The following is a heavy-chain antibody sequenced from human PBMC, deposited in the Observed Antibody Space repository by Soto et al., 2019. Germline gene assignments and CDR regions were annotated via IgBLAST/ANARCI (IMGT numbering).Heavy chain of an antibody. CDR1: GASIGSADW. J-gene: IGHJ4*02. CDR3: ARDFKAPNDAWAFDY. V-gene: IGHV4-4*02. Sequence: QVQLQESGPGLVMPSGTLSLTCAVAGASIGSADWWNWVRQPPGKGLEWIGEIYHGGTTIYNTSLKSRVTISVDESKNHFSLQLTSVTAADTAVYYGARDFKAPNDAWAFDYWGQGTLVTVSS. D-gene: IGHD3-16*01. CDR2: IYHGGTT.